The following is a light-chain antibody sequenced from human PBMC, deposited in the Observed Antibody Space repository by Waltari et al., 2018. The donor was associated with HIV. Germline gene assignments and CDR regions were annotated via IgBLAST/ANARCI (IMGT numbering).Light chain of an antibody. CDR1: SRFNVGPYR. CDR3: MIWHSSAWV. V-gene: IGLV5-45*01. Sequence: QAVLTQPASLSASPGASASLTCTLRSRFNVGPYRIYWYEQKPGSPPQYLLRYKSDSDKQQGSGVPSRFSGSKDASANAGILLISGLQSEDEADYYCMIWHSSAWVFGGGTKLTVL. CDR2: YKSDSDK. J-gene: IGLJ3*02.